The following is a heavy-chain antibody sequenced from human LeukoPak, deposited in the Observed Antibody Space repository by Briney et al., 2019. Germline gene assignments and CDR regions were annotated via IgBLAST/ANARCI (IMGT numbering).Heavy chain of an antibody. CDR1: GGSISSYY. J-gene: IGHJ4*02. CDR2: VSYNGRP. V-gene: IGHV4-59*01. D-gene: IGHD3-9*01. Sequence: SETLSLTCNVSGGSISSYYWSWIRQPPGRGLEYIEYVSYNGRPNYNPSLQGRVTMSVDTSKNQLSLKLSSVTAADTAVYYCARLHDSVLTRFLYYFDYWGQGTLVTVSS. CDR3: ARLHDSVLTRFLYYFDY.